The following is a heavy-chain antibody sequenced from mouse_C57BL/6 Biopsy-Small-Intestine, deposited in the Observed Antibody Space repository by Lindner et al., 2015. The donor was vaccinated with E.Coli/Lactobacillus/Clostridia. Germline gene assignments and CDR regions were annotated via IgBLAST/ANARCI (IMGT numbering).Heavy chain of an antibody. CDR3: ARGNAPMIKMTPLDI. D-gene: IGHD2-3*01. J-gene: IGHJ3*01. V-gene: IGHV1S29*02. CDR1: GYTFSAHY. Sequence: SVKVSCKASGYTFSAHYIHWVRQAPGQGLEWMGWILPNSGGTGFAQTFQGRVTMTRDTSMSAVYMELSGLRSDDTAVYYCARGNAPMIKMTPLDIWGQGTMVTVSS. CDR2: ILPNSGGT.